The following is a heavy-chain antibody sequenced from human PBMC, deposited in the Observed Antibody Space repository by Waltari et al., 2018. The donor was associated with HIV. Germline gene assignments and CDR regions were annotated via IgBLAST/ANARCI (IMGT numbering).Heavy chain of an antibody. CDR2: IYCNGDK. J-gene: IGHJ5*02. CDR1: GFSPIISGVG. Sequence: QITLKESGPTLVKPTQTLTLTCTFSGFSPIISGVGVGWISQPPGKALEWLALIYCNGDKRYSPSLQSRLTIPQDTSKNQVVLTMTNMDPVDTATYYCAHRPRKGWVDPWGQGTLVTVSS. V-gene: IGHV2-5*01. CDR3: AHRPRKGWVDP.